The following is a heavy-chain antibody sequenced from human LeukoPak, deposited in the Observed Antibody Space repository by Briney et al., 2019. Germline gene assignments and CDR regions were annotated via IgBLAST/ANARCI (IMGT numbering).Heavy chain of an antibody. Sequence: HPGRSLRLSCAASGFTFSSYGMHWVRQAPGKGLEWISFISSDSGTLYYADSVKGRFTISRDNAANSLYLQMNNLRDEDTAVYYCARRDPFDYWGQGTMVTVSS. V-gene: IGHV3-48*02. J-gene: IGHJ4*02. CDR2: ISSDSGTL. CDR1: GFTFSSYG. CDR3: ARRDPFDY.